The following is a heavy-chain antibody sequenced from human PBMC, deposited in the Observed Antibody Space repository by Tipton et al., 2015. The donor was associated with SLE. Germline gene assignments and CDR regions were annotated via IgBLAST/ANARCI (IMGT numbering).Heavy chain of an antibody. CDR3: ARVVVVISDAFGI. CDR2: IYYSGIT. D-gene: IGHD3-22*01. V-gene: IGHV4-39*07. J-gene: IGHJ3*02. CDR1: GGSISSSSYY. Sequence: TLSLTCTVSGGSISSSSYYWGGIRQPPGKGLVWIGSIYYSGITYYNPSLKSLVTISVDTSKNQFSLNLSSVTAADTAVYYCARVVVVISDAFGIWGQGTMVTVSS.